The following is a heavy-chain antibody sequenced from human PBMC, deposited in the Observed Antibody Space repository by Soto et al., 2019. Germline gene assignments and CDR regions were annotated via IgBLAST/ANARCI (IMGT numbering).Heavy chain of an antibody. D-gene: IGHD1-20*01. CDR2: IIPIFGTA. V-gene: IGHV1-69*13. Sequence: GASVKVSCKASGGPFSSYAISWVRQAPGQGLEWMGGIIPIFGTANYAQKFKGRVTITADESTSTAYMELSSLRSEDTGVYYCERTEHSHDGSAAVRGYNYCCGGMDFWGQGTTVTVSS. CDR1: GGPFSSYA. J-gene: IGHJ6*02. CDR3: ERTEHSHDGSAAVRGYNYCCGGMDF.